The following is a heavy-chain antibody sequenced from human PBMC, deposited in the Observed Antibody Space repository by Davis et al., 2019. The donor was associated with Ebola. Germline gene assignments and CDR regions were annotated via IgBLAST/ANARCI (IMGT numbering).Heavy chain of an antibody. Sequence: ASVKVSCKASGYTFTSYDINWVRQATGQGLEWMGWISAYNGNTNYAQKLQGRVTMTTDTSTSTAYMELRSLRSDDTAVYYCAREGLGGSGSYYKRNLDYWGQGTLVTVSS. J-gene: IGHJ4*02. CDR2: ISAYNGNT. CDR3: AREGLGGSGSYYKRNLDY. V-gene: IGHV1-18*01. D-gene: IGHD3-10*01. CDR1: GYTFTSYD.